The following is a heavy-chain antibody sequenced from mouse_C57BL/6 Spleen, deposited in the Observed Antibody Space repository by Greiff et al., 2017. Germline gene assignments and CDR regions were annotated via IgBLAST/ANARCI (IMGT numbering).Heavy chain of an antibody. CDR3: ARQGSSGYTWFAY. V-gene: IGHV5-12*01. Sequence: EVKLVESGGGLVQPGGSLKLSCAASGFTFSDYYMYWVRQTPEKRLEWVAYISNGGGSTYYPDTVKGRFTISRDNAKNTLYLQMSRLKSEDTAMYYCARQGSSGYTWFAYWGQGTLVTVSA. D-gene: IGHD3-2*02. J-gene: IGHJ3*01. CDR2: ISNGGGST. CDR1: GFTFSDYY.